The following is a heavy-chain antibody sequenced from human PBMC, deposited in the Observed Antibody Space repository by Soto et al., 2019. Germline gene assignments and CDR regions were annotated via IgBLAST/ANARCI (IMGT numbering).Heavy chain of an antibody. J-gene: IGHJ6*02. D-gene: IGHD3-3*01. CDR3: ASWSHYDFWSGYLRPGRDYYGMDV. V-gene: IGHV1-2*02. Sequence: GASVKVSCKASGYTFTGYYMHWVRQAPGQGLEWMGWINPNSGGTNYAQKFQGGVTMTRDTSISTAYMELSRLRSDDTAVYYCASWSHYDFWSGYLRPGRDYYGMDVWGQGTTVTVSS. CDR2: INPNSGGT. CDR1: GYTFTGYY.